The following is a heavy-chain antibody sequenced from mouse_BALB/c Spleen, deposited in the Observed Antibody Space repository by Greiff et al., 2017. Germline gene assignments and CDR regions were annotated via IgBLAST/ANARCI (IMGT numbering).Heavy chain of an antibody. D-gene: IGHD2-3*01. Sequence: QVQLKQSGAELVRPGSSVKISCKASGYAFSSYWMNWVKQRPGQGLEWIGQIYPGDGDTNYNGKFKGKATLTADKSSSTAYMQLSSLTSEDSAVYFCARSRMVTTSGFAYWGQGTLVTVSA. CDR1: GYAFSSYW. J-gene: IGHJ3*01. CDR3: ARSRMVTTSGFAY. V-gene: IGHV1-80*01. CDR2: IYPGDGDT.